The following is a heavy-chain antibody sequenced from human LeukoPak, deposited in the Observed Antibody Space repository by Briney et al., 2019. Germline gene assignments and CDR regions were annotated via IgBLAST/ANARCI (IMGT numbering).Heavy chain of an antibody. V-gene: IGHV4-59*01. CDR1: GGSISSYY. CDR2: IYYSGST. CDR3: ARVLVVVAATAIWFDP. J-gene: IGHJ5*02. D-gene: IGHD2-15*01. Sequence: SETLPLTCTVSGGSISSYYWSWIRQPSGKGLEWIGYIYYSGSTNYNPSLKSRVTISVDTSKNQFSLKLSSVTAADTAVYYCARVLVVVAATAIWFDPWGQGTLVTVSS.